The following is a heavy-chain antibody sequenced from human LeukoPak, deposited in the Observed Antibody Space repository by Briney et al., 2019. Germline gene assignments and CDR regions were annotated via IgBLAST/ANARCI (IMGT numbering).Heavy chain of an antibody. CDR3: ARWANSIDY. V-gene: IGHV3-7*01. Sequence: GGSLRLSCAASGFTFSGYWMSWVRQAPGKGLEWVANIKQNGSETFYADSVRGRFTISRDNAKSSQYLQMNSLRVEDTAVYYCARWANSIDYWGQGALVTVSS. CDR1: GFTFSGYW. CDR2: IKQNGSET. D-gene: IGHD2-21*01. J-gene: IGHJ4*02.